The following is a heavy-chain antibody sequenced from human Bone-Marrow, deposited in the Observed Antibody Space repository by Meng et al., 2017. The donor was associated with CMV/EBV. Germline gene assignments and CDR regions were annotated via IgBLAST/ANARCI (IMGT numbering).Heavy chain of an antibody. V-gene: IGHV3-53*01. Sequence: GESLKISCAASGFSVSSYYMSWVRQAPGKELEWVSIIYSGGDTYYADSVKGRFTISRGNSKNTLYLQMNSLRVEDTAVYYCAKGPYCSSTSCSYSAGGRGYFDYWGQGTLVTVSS. D-gene: IGHD2-2*01. CDR2: IYSGGDT. CDR1: GFSVSSYY. CDR3: AKGPYCSSTSCSYSAGGRGYFDY. J-gene: IGHJ4*02.